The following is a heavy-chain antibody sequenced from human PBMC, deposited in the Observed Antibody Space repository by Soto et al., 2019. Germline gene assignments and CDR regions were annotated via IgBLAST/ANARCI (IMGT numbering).Heavy chain of an antibody. CDR3: ARGTAATNYIGRRLDY. D-gene: IGHD2-21*02. CDR1: GFTFSSHV. CDR2: LSSDGTKT. Sequence: QVQLVESGGGVVQPGRSLRLSCAASGFTFSSHVMHWVRQGPGKGLEWVALLSSDGTKTYYADPVKGRFTISRDNSKNTLYLQMTSLRTEDTAVYNCARGTAATNYIGRRLDYWGQGTRVTVSS. J-gene: IGHJ4*02. V-gene: IGHV3-30-3*01.